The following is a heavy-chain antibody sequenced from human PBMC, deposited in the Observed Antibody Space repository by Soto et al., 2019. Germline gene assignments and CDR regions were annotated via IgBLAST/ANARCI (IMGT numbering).Heavy chain of an antibody. Sequence: EVQLLASGGGLVQPGGSLRLSCVDSGFTFSASAMAWVRQAPGKGLERVSGIRGSGDTMGYADPVKGRFTISRDNSKYTLFLQMTSLRVEDTALYCCANSDPTGYIHFLPSWGRGTLVTVSS. J-gene: IGHJ4*02. CDR2: IRGSGDTM. V-gene: IGHV3-23*01. CDR1: GFTFSASA. CDR3: ANSDPTGYIHFLPS. D-gene: IGHD3-9*01.